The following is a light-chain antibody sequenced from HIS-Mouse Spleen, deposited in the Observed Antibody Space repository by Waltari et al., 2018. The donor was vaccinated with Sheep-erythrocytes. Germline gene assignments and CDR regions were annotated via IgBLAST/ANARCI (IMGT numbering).Light chain of an antibody. CDR2: EVS. J-gene: IGLJ2*01. CDR3: SSYTSSSTLVV. V-gene: IGLV2-14*01. Sequence: QSALTQPASVSGSPGQSITISCTGTSSDVGGYNYVSWYQQHPGKAPKLLICEVSKRPSGVSSRFSGSKSGNTASLTISGLQAEDEADYYCSSYTSSSTLVVFGGGTKLTVL. CDR1: SSDVGGYNY.